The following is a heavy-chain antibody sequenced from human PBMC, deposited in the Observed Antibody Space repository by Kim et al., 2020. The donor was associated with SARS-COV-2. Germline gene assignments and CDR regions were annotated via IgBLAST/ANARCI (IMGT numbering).Heavy chain of an antibody. Sequence: SETLSLTCAVYGGSFSGYYWSWIRQPPGKGLEWIGEINHSGSTNYNPSLKSRVTISVDTSKNQFYLKLSSVTAADTAVYYCAGPVAATGYWGQGTLVTVSS. V-gene: IGHV4-34*01. D-gene: IGHD6-19*01. CDR3: AGPVAATGY. CDR1: GGSFSGYY. CDR2: INHSGST. J-gene: IGHJ4*02.